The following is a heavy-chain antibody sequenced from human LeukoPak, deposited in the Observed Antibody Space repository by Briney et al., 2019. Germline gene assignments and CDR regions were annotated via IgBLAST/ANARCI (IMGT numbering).Heavy chain of an antibody. CDR3: ARGRGYSGYVHAFDI. CDR1: GFTFSSYG. CDR2: ISGSGGST. V-gene: IGHV3-23*01. D-gene: IGHD5-12*01. J-gene: IGHJ3*02. Sequence: PGGSLRLSCAASGFTFSSYGMSWVRQAPGKGLEWVSAISGSGGSTYYADSVKGRFTISRDNSKNTLYLQMNSLRAEDTAVYYCARGRGYSGYVHAFDIWGQGTMFTASS.